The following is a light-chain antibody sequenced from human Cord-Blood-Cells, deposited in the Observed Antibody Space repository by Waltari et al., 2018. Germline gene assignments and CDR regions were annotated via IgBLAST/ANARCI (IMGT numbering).Light chain of an antibody. CDR1: SSNIGSNT. CDR3: AAWDDSLNGVV. Sequence: QSVLTQPPSASGTPGPRVTISCSGSSSNIGSNTVNWYQQLPGTAPTLLIYSNNQGPSGVPDRFSGSNSGTSASLAISGLQSEDEADYYCAAWDDSLNGVVFGGGTKLTAL. V-gene: IGLV1-44*01. J-gene: IGLJ2*01. CDR2: SNN.